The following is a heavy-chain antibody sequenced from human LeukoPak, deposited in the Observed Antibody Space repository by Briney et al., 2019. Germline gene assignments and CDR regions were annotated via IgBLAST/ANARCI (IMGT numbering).Heavy chain of an antibody. D-gene: IGHD1-20*01. V-gene: IGHV4-59*01. Sequence: GSLRLSCAASGFTFDDYAMHWVRQAPGKGLEWIGYIYYSGSTNYNPSLKSRVTISVDTSKNQFSLKLSSVTAADTAVYYCARVVRNWNPGQFDYWGQGTLVTVSS. J-gene: IGHJ4*02. CDR3: ARVVRNWNPGQFDY. CDR1: GFTFDDYA. CDR2: IYYSGST.